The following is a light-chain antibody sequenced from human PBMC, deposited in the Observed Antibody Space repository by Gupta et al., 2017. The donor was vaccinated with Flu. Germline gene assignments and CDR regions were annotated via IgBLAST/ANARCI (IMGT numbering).Light chain of an antibody. CDR1: SSVVGGDNY. J-gene: IGLJ1*01. V-gene: IGLV2-11*01. CDR3: CSYAGSYTANYV. CDR2: DVS. Sequence: QSALTQPRSVSGSPGPSVTISCTGTSSVVGGDNYVSWYHQHPGKAPNLMIYDVSKRPEGVPDRVSGSKSGTTAALTISGLPAEDEADYYCCSYAGSYTANYVFGTGTKVTVL.